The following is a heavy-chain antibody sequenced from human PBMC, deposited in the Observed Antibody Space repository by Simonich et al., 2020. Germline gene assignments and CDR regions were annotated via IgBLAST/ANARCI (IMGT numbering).Heavy chain of an antibody. J-gene: IGHJ2*01. CDR3: AREAGDLWYFDL. CDR2: INSDGIST. D-gene: IGHD7-27*01. V-gene: IGHV3-74*01. CDR1: GFTFSRYW. Sequence: EVQLVESGGGLVQPGGSLRLSFAASGFTFSRYWLHCVRQAPGKGVGWVSHINSDGISTSYADSVKGRFTISRDNAKNTLYLQMNSLRAEDTAVYYCAREAGDLWYFDLWGRGTLVTVSS.